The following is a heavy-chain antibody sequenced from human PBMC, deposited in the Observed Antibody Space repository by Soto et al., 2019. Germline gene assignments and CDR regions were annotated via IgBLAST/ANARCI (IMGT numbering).Heavy chain of an antibody. D-gene: IGHD4-17*01. CDR2: ILYDGSKR. Sequence: PGGSRRRSWAASGFTFSSYVMHGGRQAPGKGLEWVAVILYDGSKRYYADSMKGRFTISRDKSKNTLYLQMNSLRAEDTALYYCAKDRGALRWSEEHYYFDYWGQGTLVTVSS. CDR1: GFTFSSYV. CDR3: AKDRGALRWSEEHYYFDY. J-gene: IGHJ4*02. V-gene: IGHV3-30*18.